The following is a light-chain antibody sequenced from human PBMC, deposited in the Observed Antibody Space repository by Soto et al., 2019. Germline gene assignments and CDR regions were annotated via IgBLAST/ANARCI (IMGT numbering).Light chain of an antibody. J-gene: IGKJ5*01. V-gene: IGKV1-39*01. Sequence: DIQLTQAPSFLSASAGDRVSITCRASQAISSYLAWYQQKPGRAPKLLIYAASSLQSGVPSRFSASGSGTDFTLTISSLQPEDFATYYCQQTYIMPTTFGQGTRLESK. CDR2: AAS. CDR3: QQTYIMPTT. CDR1: QAISSY.